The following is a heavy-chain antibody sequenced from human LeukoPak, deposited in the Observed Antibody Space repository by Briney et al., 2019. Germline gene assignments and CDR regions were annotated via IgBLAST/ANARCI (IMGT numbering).Heavy chain of an antibody. Sequence: QSGGSLRLSCAASGFTFSRSWMTWVRQASGEGLEWLGNINEDGSVKDYVGSVKGRFTISRDNAKNSLYLQMNSLSAEDSAVYYCARESGSYGIDQWGQGTLVTVSS. D-gene: IGHD1-26*01. J-gene: IGHJ4*02. CDR2: INEDGSVK. CDR1: GFTFSRSW. V-gene: IGHV3-7*01. CDR3: ARESGSYGIDQ.